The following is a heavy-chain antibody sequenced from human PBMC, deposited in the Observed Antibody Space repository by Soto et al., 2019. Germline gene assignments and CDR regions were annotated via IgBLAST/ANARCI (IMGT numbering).Heavy chain of an antibody. CDR2: IYYSGST. V-gene: IGHV4-31*03. CDR3: AREIVVVVAATHSNAFDI. CDR1: GGSIGSGGYY. D-gene: IGHD2-15*01. J-gene: IGHJ3*02. Sequence: PSETLSLTCTVSGGSIGSGGYYWSWIRQHPGKGLEWIGYIYYSGSTYYNPSLKSRVTISVDTSKNQFSLKLSSVTAADTAVYYCAREIVVVVAATHSNAFDIWGQGTMVTVSS.